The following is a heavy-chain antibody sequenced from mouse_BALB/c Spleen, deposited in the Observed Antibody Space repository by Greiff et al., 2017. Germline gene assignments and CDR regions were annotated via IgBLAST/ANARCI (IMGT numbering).Heavy chain of an antibody. Sequence: VQVVESGAELVKPGASVKLSCKASGYTFTSYYMYWVKQRPGQGLEWIGEINPSNGGTNFNEKFKSKATLTVDKSSSTAYMQLSSLTSEDSAVYYCTRSEWLRRGMDYWGQGTSVTVSS. J-gene: IGHJ4*01. CDR2: INPSNGGT. D-gene: IGHD2-2*01. CDR1: GYTFTSYY. CDR3: TRSEWLRRGMDY. V-gene: IGHV1S81*02.